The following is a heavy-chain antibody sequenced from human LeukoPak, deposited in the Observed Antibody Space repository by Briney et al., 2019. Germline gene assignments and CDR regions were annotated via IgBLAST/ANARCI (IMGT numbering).Heavy chain of an antibody. CDR2: IIPTFGTA. V-gene: IGHV1-69*06. J-gene: IGHJ3*02. D-gene: IGHD3-9*01. CDR3: ARDTRDYDILTSEGAFDI. Sequence: ASVKVSCKASGGTFSSYAISWVRQAPGQELEWMGGIIPTFGTANYAQKFQGRVTITADKSTSTAYMELCSLRSEDTAVYYCARDTRDYDILTSEGAFDIWGQGTMVTVSS. CDR1: GGTFSSYA.